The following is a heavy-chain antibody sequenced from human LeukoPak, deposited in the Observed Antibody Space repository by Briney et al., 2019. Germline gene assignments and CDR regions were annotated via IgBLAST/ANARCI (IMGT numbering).Heavy chain of an antibody. CDR3: ARGGMEDCFSTSCYWTEYFQH. D-gene: IGHD2-2*01. Sequence: ASVTVSCKASGYTFTSYGIYWVRQAPGQGLEWMGWISPYNGNTNSAQKLQGRVTMTTDTSTTTAYMELRSLRSDDTAVYFCARGGMEDCFSTSCYWTEYFQHWGQGTLVTVSS. CDR1: GYTFTSYG. J-gene: IGHJ1*01. CDR2: ISPYNGNT. V-gene: IGHV1-18*01.